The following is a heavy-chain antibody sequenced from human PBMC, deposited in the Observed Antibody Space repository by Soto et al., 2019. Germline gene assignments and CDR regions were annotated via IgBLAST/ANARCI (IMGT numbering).Heavy chain of an antibody. CDR1: GYTFTSYG. CDR3: ARDQGSGGFSGIYYYYGMDV. D-gene: IGHD6-19*01. Sequence: ASVKVSCTASGYTFTSYGISWVRQAPGQGLEWMGWISAYNGNTNYAQKLQGRVTMTTDTSTSTAYMELRSLRSDDTAVYYCARDQGSGGFSGIYYYYGMDVWGQGTTGT. V-gene: IGHV1-18*01. J-gene: IGHJ6*02. CDR2: ISAYNGNT.